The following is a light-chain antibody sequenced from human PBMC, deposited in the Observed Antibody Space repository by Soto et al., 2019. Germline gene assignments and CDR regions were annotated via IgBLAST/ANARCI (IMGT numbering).Light chain of an antibody. V-gene: IGLV2-14*01. J-gene: IGLJ1*01. Sequence: QPALTQPASVSGSPGQSITISCTGTSGDIGSYNRVSWYQQRPGKAPKLIIYEVTDRPSGVSNRFSGSKSGNTASLTISGLQAEDEAEYYCSSYTNINTRACVFGTGTKVTVL. CDR1: SGDIGSYNR. CDR3: SSYTNINTRACV. CDR2: EVT.